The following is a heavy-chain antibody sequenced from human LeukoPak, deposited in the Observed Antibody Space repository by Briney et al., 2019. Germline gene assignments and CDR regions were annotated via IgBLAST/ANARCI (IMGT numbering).Heavy chain of an antibody. J-gene: IGHJ3*02. CDR3: VRHGWVIEQLVRRTNAFDI. D-gene: IGHD6-13*01. CDR1: GFTFSTYN. Sequence: PGGSLRLSCAASGFTFSTYNMNWVRQAPGKGLEWVSYISSGSSTIYYADSVKGRFTISRDNAKNFLYLQMNSLRGEDTAVYYCVRHGWVIEQLVRRTNAFDIWGQGTMVTVSS. CDR2: ISSGSSTI. V-gene: IGHV3-48*01.